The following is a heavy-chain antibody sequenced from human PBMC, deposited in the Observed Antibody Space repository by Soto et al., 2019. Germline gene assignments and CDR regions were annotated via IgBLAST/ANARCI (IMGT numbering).Heavy chain of an antibody. J-gene: IGHJ6*02. V-gene: IGHV4-59*01. CDR1: GGSISSYY. D-gene: IGHD6-6*01. Sequence: LSLTCTVSGGSISSYYWSWIRQPPGKGLEWIGYIYYSGSTNYNPSLKSRVTISVDTSKNQFSLKLSSVTAADTAVYYCARGGGGRKSSSGGMDVWGQGTTVTVSS. CDR2: IYYSGST. CDR3: ARGGGGRKSSSGGMDV.